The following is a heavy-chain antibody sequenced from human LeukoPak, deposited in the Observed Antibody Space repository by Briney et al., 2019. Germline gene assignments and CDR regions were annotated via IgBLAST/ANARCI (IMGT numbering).Heavy chain of an antibody. V-gene: IGHV3-66*02. CDR1: GFTVSSNY. D-gene: IGHD3-10*01. Sequence: PGGFLRLSCAASGFTVSSNYMSWVRQAPGKGLEWVSVIYSGGSTYYADSVKGRFTISRDNSKNTLYLQMNSLRAEDTAVYYCARHRILWFGGPNYMDVWGKGSTATLSS. J-gene: IGHJ6*03. CDR3: ARHRILWFGGPNYMDV. CDR2: IYSGGST.